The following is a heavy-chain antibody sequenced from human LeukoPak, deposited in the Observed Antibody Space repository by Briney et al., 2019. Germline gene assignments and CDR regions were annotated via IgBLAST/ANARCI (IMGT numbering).Heavy chain of an antibody. CDR2: IKLDGSEN. V-gene: IGHV3-7*04. CDR1: GFTFSSYW. CDR3: ARYCGGDCYSPHDAFDI. D-gene: IGHD2-21*02. J-gene: IGHJ3*02. Sequence: GGSLRLSCAASGFTFSSYWMTWVRKAPGKGLEWVANIKLDGSENYYVDSVKGRFTISRDNAKNSLYLQMSSLRAEDTALYYCARYCGGDCYSPHDAFDIWGQGTIVIVTS.